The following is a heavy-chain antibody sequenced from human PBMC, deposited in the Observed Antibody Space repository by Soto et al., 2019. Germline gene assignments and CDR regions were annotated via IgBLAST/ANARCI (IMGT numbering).Heavy chain of an antibody. CDR2: ISGSGGST. CDR3: AKAGRNNYYYYGMDV. V-gene: IGHV3-23*01. J-gene: IGHJ6*02. CDR1: GFTFSSYA. D-gene: IGHD2-8*02. Sequence: GGSLRLSCAASGFTFSSYAMSWVRQAPGKGLEWVSAISGSGGSTYYADSVKGRFTISRDNSKNTLYLQMNSLRAEDTAVYYCAKAGRNNYYYYGMDVWGQGTTVTVSS.